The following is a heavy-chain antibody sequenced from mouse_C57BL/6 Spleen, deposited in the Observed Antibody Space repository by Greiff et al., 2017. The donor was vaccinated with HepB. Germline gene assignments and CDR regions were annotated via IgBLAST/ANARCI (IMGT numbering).Heavy chain of an antibody. CDR1: GFTFSSYA. CDR2: ISDGGSYT. Sequence: DVMLVESGGGLVKPGGSLKLSCAASGFTFSSYAMSWVRQTPEKRLEWVATISDGGSYTYYPDNVKGRFTISRDNAKNNLYLQMSHLKSEDTAMYYCARGDYAFDYWGQGTTLTVSS. J-gene: IGHJ2*01. D-gene: IGHD2-4*01. CDR3: ARGDYAFDY. V-gene: IGHV5-4*03.